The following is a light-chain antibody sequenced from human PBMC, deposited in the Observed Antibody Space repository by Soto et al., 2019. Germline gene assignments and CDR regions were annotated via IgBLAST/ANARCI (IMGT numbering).Light chain of an antibody. V-gene: IGKV3-15*01. Sequence: RVMTQSPATLSVSPGERVTLSCRASESVKTNLAWYRHKPGQSPRLLISGASTGATGIPARFSGSGSGTEFTLTINSLQSEDCAVYYCQQYHTWPVTFGGGTKVEIK. CDR2: GAS. J-gene: IGKJ4*01. CDR3: QQYHTWPVT. CDR1: ESVKTN.